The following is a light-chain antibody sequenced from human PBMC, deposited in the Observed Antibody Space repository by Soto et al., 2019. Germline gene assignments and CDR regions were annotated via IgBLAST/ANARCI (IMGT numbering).Light chain of an antibody. Sequence: ENVLTQSPGTLSLSPGERATLSCRASQSVSSSYVAWYQQKPGQAPSLLIYGASSRATGIPDRFSGSGSGTDFTLTISRLEPEDFAIYYCQQFVSSPPMFTFGQGTKLEIK. J-gene: IGKJ2*01. V-gene: IGKV3-20*01. CDR1: QSVSSSY. CDR2: GAS. CDR3: QQFVSSPPMFT.